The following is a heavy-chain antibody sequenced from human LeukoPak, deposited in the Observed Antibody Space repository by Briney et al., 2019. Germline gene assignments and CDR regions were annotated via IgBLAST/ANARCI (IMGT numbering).Heavy chain of an antibody. CDR1: GFSVSTYY. CDR2: IYTGGST. Sequence: GGSLRLSCAASGFSVSTYYMSWVRQAPGKGLEWVSVIYTGGSTYYADSVKGRFTISRDSSSNTLFLQMSSLRVADTAVYYCAKEWLLRGQGTLVTVSS. J-gene: IGHJ4*02. CDR3: AKEWLL. D-gene: IGHD5-12*01. V-gene: IGHV3-53*01.